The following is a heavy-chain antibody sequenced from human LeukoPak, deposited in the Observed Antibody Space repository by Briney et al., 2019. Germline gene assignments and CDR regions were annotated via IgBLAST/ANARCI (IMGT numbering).Heavy chain of an antibody. CDR1: GYTFTGYY. D-gene: IGHD3-3*01. J-gene: IGHJ4*02. V-gene: IGHV1-2*02. CDR3: ARGDQGIEYYDFWSGASYYFDY. CDR2: INPNSGGT. Sequence: ASVKVSCKVSGYTFTGYYMHWVRQAPGQGLEWMGWINPNSGGTNYAQKFQGRVTMTRDTSISTAYMELSRLRSDDTAVYYCARGDQGIEYYDFWSGASYYFDYWGQGTLVTVSS.